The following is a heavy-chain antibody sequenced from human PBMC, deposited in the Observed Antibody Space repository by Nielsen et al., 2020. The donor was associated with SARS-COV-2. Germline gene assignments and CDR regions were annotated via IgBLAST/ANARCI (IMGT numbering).Heavy chain of an antibody. V-gene: IGHV1-3*01. CDR3: ARHLRGYIDY. J-gene: IGHJ4*02. Sequence: ASVKVSCKAFGFTFTSYVMHWVRQAPGQSLEWMGWINSENGNTKYSQKFQGRVTITRDTSASTAYMELSSLRSEDTAVYYCARHLRGYIDYWGQGTLVTVSS. CDR2: INSENGNT. CDR1: GFTFTSYV.